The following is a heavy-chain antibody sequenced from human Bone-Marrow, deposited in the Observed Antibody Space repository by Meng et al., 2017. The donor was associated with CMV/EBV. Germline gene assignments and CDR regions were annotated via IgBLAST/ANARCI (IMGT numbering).Heavy chain of an antibody. CDR1: GFTFSSYG. CDR2: IWYDGSNK. J-gene: IGHJ4*02. D-gene: IGHD3-10*01. Sequence: GESLKISCAASGFTFSSYGMHWVRQAPGKGLEWVAVIWYDGSNKYYADSVKGRFTISRDNAKNSLYLQMNSLRAEDTAVYYCARDSRRFGELSPLGWGQGTLVTVSS. V-gene: IGHV3-33*01. CDR3: ARDSRRFGELSPLG.